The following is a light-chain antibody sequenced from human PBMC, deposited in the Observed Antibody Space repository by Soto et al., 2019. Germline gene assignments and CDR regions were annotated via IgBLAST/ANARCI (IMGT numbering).Light chain of an antibody. CDR1: QVVSSTY. V-gene: IGKV3-20*01. J-gene: IGKJ1*01. CDR2: GAS. Sequence: LPRSRGQRSLSPWEGATLACRARQVVSSTYVAWYQQKSGQAPRLLIYGASSRATGIPDRFSGSGSGTDFTLIISRLAPEEFAVYYCHQYVSSWAFGQGTKVDIK. CDR3: HQYVSSWA.